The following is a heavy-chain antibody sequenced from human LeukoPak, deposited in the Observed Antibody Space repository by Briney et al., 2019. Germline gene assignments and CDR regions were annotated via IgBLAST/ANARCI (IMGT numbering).Heavy chain of an antibody. D-gene: IGHD3-22*01. CDR3: ARGSYYYYYDSSGYEGTGFDY. J-gene: IGHJ4*02. Sequence: SETLSLTCTVSGGSISSSSYYWSWIRQPAGKGLEWIGRVHSSGSTNYNPSLKSRVTMSVDTSKNQFSLKLRFVTAADTAVYYCARGSYYYYYDSSGYEGTGFDYWGQGTLVTVSS. CDR1: GGSISSSSYY. CDR2: VHSSGST. V-gene: IGHV4-61*02.